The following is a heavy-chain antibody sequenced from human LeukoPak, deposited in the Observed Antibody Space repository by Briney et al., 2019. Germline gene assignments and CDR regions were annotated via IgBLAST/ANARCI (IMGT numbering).Heavy chain of an antibody. CDR2: ISGSGGST. D-gene: IGHD1-26*01. Sequence: GGSLRLSCAASGFTFSSYGMSWVRQAPGKGLEWVSAISGSGGSTYYADSVKGRFTISRDNSKNTLYLQMNSLRAEDTALYYCARVGPGGGLYYFDYWGQGTLVTVSS. V-gene: IGHV3-23*01. CDR3: ARVGPGGGLYYFDY. CDR1: GFTFSSYG. J-gene: IGHJ4*02.